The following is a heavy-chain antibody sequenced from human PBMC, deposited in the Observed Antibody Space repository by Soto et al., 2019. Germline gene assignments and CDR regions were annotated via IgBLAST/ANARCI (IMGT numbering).Heavy chain of an antibody. D-gene: IGHD6-19*01. CDR2: ISWNSGSI. CDR1: GFTFDDYA. J-gene: IGHJ4*01. CDR3: AKDVLAVAGTIDY. V-gene: IGHV3-9*01. Sequence: PGGSLRLSYAASGFTFDDYAMHWVRQAPGKGLEWVSGISWNSGSIGYADSVKGRSTISRDNAKNSLYLQMNSLRAEDTALYYCAKDVLAVAGTIDYWGHGTLVTVSS.